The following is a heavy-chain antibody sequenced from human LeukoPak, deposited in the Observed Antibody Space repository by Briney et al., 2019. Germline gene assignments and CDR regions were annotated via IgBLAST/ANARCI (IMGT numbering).Heavy chain of an antibody. J-gene: IGHJ4*02. CDR2: IYLRDFHI. D-gene: IGHD1-14*01. CDR1: EYIFSTHW. Sequence: GESLKISCKASEYIFSTHWIGWVRQMPGKGLEWMGIIYLRDFHIKYSPSFQGQVTISADRSINSAHLQWSSLKASDSAIYFCTGTQDGNLHWDSWGQGTLVTVSS. CDR3: TGTQDGNLHWDS. V-gene: IGHV5-51*01.